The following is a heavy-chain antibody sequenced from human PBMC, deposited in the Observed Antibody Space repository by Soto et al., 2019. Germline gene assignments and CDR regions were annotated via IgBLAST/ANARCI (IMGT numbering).Heavy chain of an antibody. D-gene: IGHD6-6*01. CDR1: GFPFSGYA. CDR3: ASGGSSLNFDS. V-gene: IGHV3-74*01. Sequence: GGSLRLSCAASGFPFSGYAMSWVRQAPGKGLVWVSCISSDGSSTSYADSVKGRFTISRDNAKNTLYLQMNSLSAEDTAVYYCASGGSSLNFDSWGQGTLVTVSS. CDR2: ISSDGSST. J-gene: IGHJ4*02.